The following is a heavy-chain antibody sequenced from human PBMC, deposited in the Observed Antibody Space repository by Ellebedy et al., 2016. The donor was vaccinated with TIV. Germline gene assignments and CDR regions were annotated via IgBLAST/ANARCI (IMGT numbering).Heavy chain of an antibody. CDR3: ARGTTVTSNWFDP. J-gene: IGHJ5*02. CDR2: IYYSGNT. V-gene: IGHV4-39*07. D-gene: IGHD4-17*01. Sequence: MPSETLSLTCTVSGGSISTSNYYWGWIRQPPGKGLEWVGTIYYSGNTYYNPSLKSRVTISVDTSKNQFSLKLSSVTAADTAVYYCARGTTVTSNWFDPWGQGTLVTVSS. CDR1: GGSISTSNYY.